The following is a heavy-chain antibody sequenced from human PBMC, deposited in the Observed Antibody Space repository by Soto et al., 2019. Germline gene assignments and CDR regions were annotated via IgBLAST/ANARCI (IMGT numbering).Heavy chain of an antibody. D-gene: IGHD1-1*01. J-gene: IGHJ4*02. CDR2: ISYDGSNK. Sequence: GGSLRLSCAASGFTFSSYGMHWVRQAPGKGLEWVAVISYDGSNKYYADSVKGRFTISRDNSKNTLYLQMNSLRAEDTAGYYCAKDWAEPSEPGFPHYCGQGTLVTVSS. CDR3: AKDWAEPSEPGFPHY. CDR1: GFTFSSYG. V-gene: IGHV3-30*18.